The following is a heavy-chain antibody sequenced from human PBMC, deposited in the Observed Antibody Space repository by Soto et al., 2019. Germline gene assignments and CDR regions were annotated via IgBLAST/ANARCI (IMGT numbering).Heavy chain of an antibody. CDR2: ISYDGSNK. CDR1: GFTFSSYA. J-gene: IGHJ5*02. D-gene: IGHD4-4*01. V-gene: IGHV3-30-3*01. Sequence: QVQLVESGGGVVQPGRSLRLSCEASGFTFSSYAMHWVRQAPGKGLEWVAVISYDGSNKYYADSVKGRFTISRDNSKNTLYLQMNSLGAEDTSLYYCARDSRDYSNWFDPWGQGTLVTVSS. CDR3: ARDSRDYSNWFDP.